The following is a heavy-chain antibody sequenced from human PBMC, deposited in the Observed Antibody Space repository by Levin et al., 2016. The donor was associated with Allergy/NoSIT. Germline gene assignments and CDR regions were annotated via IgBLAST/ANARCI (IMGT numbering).Heavy chain of an antibody. V-gene: IGHV2-70*01. CDR3: ARCEALYKQWLVGGYYFDY. CDR2: IDWDDDK. Sequence: SGPTLVKPTQTLTLTCTFSGFSLSTSGMCVSWIRQPPGKALEWLALIDWDDDKYYSTSLKTRLTISKDTSKNQVVLTMTNMDPVDTATYYCARCEALYKQWLVGGYYFDYWGQGTLVTVSS. J-gene: IGHJ4*02. D-gene: IGHD6-19*01. CDR1: GFSLSTSGMC.